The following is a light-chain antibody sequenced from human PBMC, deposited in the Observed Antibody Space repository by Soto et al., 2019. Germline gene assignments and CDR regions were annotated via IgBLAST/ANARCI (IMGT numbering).Light chain of an antibody. Sequence: QAVLTQPPSASGTPGQRVTSSCSGSSSNIGSNTVNWYQQLPGTAPKLLIYSNNQRPSGVPDRFSGSKSGTSESLAISGLHSENEADYYCAAGDDSLNGPIFGGGTKLTVL. V-gene: IGLV1-44*01. CDR2: SNN. CDR3: AAGDDSLNGPI. J-gene: IGLJ2*01. CDR1: SSNIGSNT.